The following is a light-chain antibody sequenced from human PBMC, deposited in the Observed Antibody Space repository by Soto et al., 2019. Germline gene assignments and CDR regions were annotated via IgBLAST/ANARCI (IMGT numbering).Light chain of an antibody. CDR3: QQYGSSPLT. J-gene: IGKJ4*01. V-gene: IGKV3-20*01. Sequence: EIVLTQSPGTLSLSPGERATLSCRASQSVSSSYLAWYQQKPGQAPRLLIYGASSRATGIPDMFSGSGSGTDFTLTISRLVPEDFAVYFFQQYGSSPLTFGGWTKVEIK. CDR1: QSVSSSY. CDR2: GAS.